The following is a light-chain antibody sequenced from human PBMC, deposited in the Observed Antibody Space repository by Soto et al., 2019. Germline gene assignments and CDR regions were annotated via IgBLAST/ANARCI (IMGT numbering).Light chain of an antibody. J-gene: IGKJ4*01. Sequence: IQMTQSPSSLSASVGDRVTITCRASQGTRDDVGWYQQKPGKAPKLLIYSASTLQGGVPSRFSGSGSGTDFTLTISGLLPEDFATYYCLQESNYPLTFGGGTK. CDR2: SAS. CDR1: QGTRDD. CDR3: LQESNYPLT. V-gene: IGKV1-6*01.